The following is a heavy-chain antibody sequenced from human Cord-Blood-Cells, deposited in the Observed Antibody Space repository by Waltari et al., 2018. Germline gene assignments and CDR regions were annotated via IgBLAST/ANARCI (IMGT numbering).Heavy chain of an antibody. CDR3: ARLGGFDP. Sequence: QVQLVQSGAEVKKPGASVKVSCKASGYTFPCYYMHWVRQAPGQGLEWMGWINPNGGSTNYAQKFQGRVTMTRDTSISTAYMELSRLRSDDTAVYYCARLGGFDPWGQGTLVTVSS. CDR2: INPNGGST. CDR1: GYTFPCYY. V-gene: IGHV1-2*02. J-gene: IGHJ5*02.